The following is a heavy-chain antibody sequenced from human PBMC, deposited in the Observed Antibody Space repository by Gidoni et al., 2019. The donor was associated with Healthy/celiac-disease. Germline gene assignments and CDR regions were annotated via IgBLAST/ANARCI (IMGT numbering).Heavy chain of an antibody. V-gene: IGHV3-23*01. CDR1: GFPFSSYA. CDR2: ISGSGGST. CDR3: ASIVDYSPYAFDI. J-gene: IGHJ3*02. D-gene: IGHD1-26*01. Sequence: EVQLLESGGGLVQPGGSLRLSCAASGFPFSSYAMSWVRQAPGKGLEWVSAISGSGGSTYYADSVKGRFTISRDNSKNTLYLQMNSLRAEDTAVYYCASIVDYSPYAFDIWGQGTMVTVSS.